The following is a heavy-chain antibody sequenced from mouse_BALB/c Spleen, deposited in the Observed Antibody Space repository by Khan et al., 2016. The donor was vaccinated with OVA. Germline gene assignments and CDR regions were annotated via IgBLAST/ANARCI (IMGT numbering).Heavy chain of an antibody. V-gene: IGHV2-6-4*01. J-gene: IGHJ4*01. D-gene: IGHD2-14*01. Sequence: VQLQESGPGLVAPSQSLSITCSVSGFSLSRYNIHWVRQPPGKGLEWLGMIWGGGGTDYNSTLKSRLSIRKDNSKSQVLLKMNSLQTDDTAMYYCARGYYRYDGYDAMDYWGQGTSVTVSS. CDR2: IWGGGGT. CDR1: GFSLSRYN. CDR3: ARGYYRYDGYDAMDY.